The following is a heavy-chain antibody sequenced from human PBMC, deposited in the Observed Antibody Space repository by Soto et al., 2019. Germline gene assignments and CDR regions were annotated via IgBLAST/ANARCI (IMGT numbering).Heavy chain of an antibody. CDR2: ISYDGSNK. D-gene: IGHD3-22*01. Sequence: QVQLVESGGGVVQPGRSLRLSCAASGFTFSSYAMHWVRQAPGKGLEWVAVISYDGSNKYYADSVKGRFTISRDNSKNTLYLQMNSLRAEDTAVYYCARALYYDSSGLDYWGQGTLVTVSS. CDR3: ARALYYDSSGLDY. CDR1: GFTFSSYA. J-gene: IGHJ4*02. V-gene: IGHV3-30-3*01.